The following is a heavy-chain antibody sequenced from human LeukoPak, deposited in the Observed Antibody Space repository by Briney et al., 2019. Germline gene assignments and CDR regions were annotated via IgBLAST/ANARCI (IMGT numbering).Heavy chain of an antibody. CDR2: IYTSGST. CDR1: GGSISSYY. V-gene: IGHV4-4*07. Sequence: SETLSLTCTVSGGSISSYYWSWIRQPAGKGLEWIGRIYTSGSTNYNPSLKSRVTMSVDTSKNQFSLELSSVTAADTAVYYCARGYCSGGSCYGPYYFDYWGQGTLVTVSS. J-gene: IGHJ4*02. CDR3: ARGYCSGGSCYGPYYFDY. D-gene: IGHD2-15*01.